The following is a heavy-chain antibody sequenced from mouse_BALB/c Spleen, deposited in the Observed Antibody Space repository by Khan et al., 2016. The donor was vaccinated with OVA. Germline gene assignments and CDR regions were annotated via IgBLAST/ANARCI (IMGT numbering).Heavy chain of an antibody. CDR3: ARGDGYYVYFDY. J-gene: IGHJ2*01. CDR1: GYTFTYYV. V-gene: IGHV1-81*01. D-gene: IGHD2-3*01. CDR2: IYPGSDNA. Sequence: QVQLQQSGPELVKPGASVKMSCKASGYTFTYYVITWVKQRTGQGLEWIGEIYPGSDNAYYPERFKGKATLTADKSSNTTHMQLSSLTSEDSAVYFCARGDGYYVYFDYWGQGTTLTVSS.